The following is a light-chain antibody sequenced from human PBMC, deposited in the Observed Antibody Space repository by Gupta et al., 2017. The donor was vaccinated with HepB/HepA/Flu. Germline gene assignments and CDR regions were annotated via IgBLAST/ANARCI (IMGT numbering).Light chain of an antibody. CDR3: SSYTSSSTHV. J-gene: IGLJ1*01. CDR1: SSDVGGYNY. V-gene: IGLV2-14*03. CDR2: DVS. Sequence: QSALTQPASGSGSPGPSITISCTGTSSDVGGYNYVSWYQPHPDKPLSLMVYDVSSRPAGVASRFSGSKSGNTASLTISVLEAEDEADYYCSSYTSSSTHVFGTGTKVTVL.